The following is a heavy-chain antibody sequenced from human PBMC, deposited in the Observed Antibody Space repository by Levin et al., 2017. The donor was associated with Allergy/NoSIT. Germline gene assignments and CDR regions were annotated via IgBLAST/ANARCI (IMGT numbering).Heavy chain of an antibody. CDR3: ARHGIEMAENPRDYFDY. CDR1: GYSFTSYW. Sequence: GESLKISCKGSGYSFTSYWIGWVRQMPGKGLEWMGIIYPGDSDTRYSPSFQGQVTISADKSISTAYLQWSSLKASDTAMYYCARHGIEMAENPRDYFDYWGQGTLVTVSS. J-gene: IGHJ4*02. CDR2: IYPGDSDT. D-gene: IGHD6-19*01. V-gene: IGHV5-51*01.